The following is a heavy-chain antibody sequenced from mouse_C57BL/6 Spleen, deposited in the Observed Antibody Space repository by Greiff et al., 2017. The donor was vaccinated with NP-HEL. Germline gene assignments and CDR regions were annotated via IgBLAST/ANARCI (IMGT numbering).Heavy chain of an antibody. D-gene: IGHD3-2*01. CDR2: IYPGSGNT. Sequence: VKVVESGPELVKPGASVKISCKASGYSFTSYYIHWVKQRPGQGLEWIGWIYPGSGNTKYNEKFKGKATLTADTSSSTAYMQLSSLTSEDSAVYYCARRQLSYYFDYWGQGTTLTVSS. V-gene: IGHV1-66*01. J-gene: IGHJ2*01. CDR3: ARRQLSYYFDY. CDR1: GYSFTSYY.